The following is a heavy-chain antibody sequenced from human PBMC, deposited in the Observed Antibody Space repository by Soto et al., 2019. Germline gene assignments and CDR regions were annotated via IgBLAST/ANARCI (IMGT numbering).Heavy chain of an antibody. CDR3: ATRSDSYSSGWYEDY. Sequence: SETLSLTCTASGGSISSSSYYWGWIRQPPGKGLEWIGSIYYSGSTYYNPSLKSRVTISVDTSKNQFSLKLSSVTAADTAVYYCATRSDSYSSGWYEDYWGQGTLVTVS. J-gene: IGHJ4*02. CDR1: GGSISSSSYY. D-gene: IGHD6-19*01. V-gene: IGHV4-39*01. CDR2: IYYSGST.